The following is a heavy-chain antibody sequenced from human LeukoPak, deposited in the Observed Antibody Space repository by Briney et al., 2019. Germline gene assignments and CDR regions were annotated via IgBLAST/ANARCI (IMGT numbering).Heavy chain of an antibody. J-gene: IGHJ4*02. CDR3: AKGDGYNLHYYFDY. CDR2: IYPGGDI. D-gene: IGHD5-24*01. Sequence: GGSLRLSCAASEVTVTSNYLSWVRQAPGKGLQWVSVIYPGGDIYYSDFVKGRFIISRDNSKNTLSLQMNSLTADDTAVYYCAKGDGYNLHYYFDYWGQGTLVTVSS. V-gene: IGHV3-53*01. CDR1: EVTVTSNY.